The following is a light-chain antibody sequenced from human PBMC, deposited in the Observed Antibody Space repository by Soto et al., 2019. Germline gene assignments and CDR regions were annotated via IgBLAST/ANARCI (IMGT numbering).Light chain of an antibody. CDR1: QDIAAY. CDR3: QQAYSFPIT. CDR2: AAS. Sequence: DIQVTQSPSSLSASVGDRVTITCRASQDIAAYLAWYQHKPGRAPELLIHAASSLQSGVPSRSSGSGSGTDFTLTINSLQPEDFATYYCQQAYSFPITFGQGTRLEIK. J-gene: IGKJ5*01. V-gene: IGKV1D-12*01.